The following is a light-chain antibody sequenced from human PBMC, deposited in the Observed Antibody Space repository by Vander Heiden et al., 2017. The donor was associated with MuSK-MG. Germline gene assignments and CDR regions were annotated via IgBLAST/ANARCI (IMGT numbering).Light chain of an antibody. CDR2: LGS. CDR3: MQPLQNPTFT. CDR1: QSLLHSNGYNY. V-gene: IGKV2-28*01. Sequence: SPLSLPFTPGEPASISCRSCQSLLHSNGYNYLDWYLQKPGQSPQLLIYLGSNRSAGVPDRFSGSGSGTDFTLKISRGEAEDVGVYYCMQPLQNPTFTFGQGTKVDIK. J-gene: IGKJ2*01.